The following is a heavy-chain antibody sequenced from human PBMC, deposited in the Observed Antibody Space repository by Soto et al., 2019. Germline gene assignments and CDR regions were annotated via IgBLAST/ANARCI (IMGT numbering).Heavy chain of an antibody. J-gene: IGHJ4*02. D-gene: IGHD1-1*01. V-gene: IGHV3-33*01. CDR3: VRGDNWNDEASDY. CDR2: IWSDGNNR. Sequence: QVQLVESGGGVVQPGRSLRLSCAASGFMFSNHGMHWVRQAPGKGLEWVAVIWSDGNNRYYADSAKGRFTISRDNSKNALYLKMNSMRDEDTAVYYCVRGDNWNDEASDYWGQGTLVTVSS. CDR1: GFMFSNHG.